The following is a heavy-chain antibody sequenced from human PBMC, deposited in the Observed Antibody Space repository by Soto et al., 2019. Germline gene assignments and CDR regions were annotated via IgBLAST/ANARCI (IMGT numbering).Heavy chain of an antibody. CDR2: IIPIFGTA. J-gene: IGHJ4*02. D-gene: IGHD1-26*01. CDR3: AKSPHRWELPCAY. CDR1: GCTFSSYA. Sequence: SVKVSCKASGCTFSSYAISWVRQAPGQWLEWMGVIIPIFGTANYAQKFQGRVTITADESTSTAYMELSSLRSEDTAVYYCAKSPHRWELPCAYWGQGTMVTVS. V-gene: IGHV1-69*13.